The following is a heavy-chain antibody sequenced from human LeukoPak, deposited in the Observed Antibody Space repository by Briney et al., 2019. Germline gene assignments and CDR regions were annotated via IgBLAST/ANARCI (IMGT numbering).Heavy chain of an antibody. D-gene: IGHD3-16*02. V-gene: IGHV3-7*01. CDR2: IKEDGSVK. CDR3: ARRSYRGVIGLYYYYYMDV. J-gene: IGHJ6*03. Sequence: GGSLRLSCVASGFSFTYWMSWVRQAPGKGLEWVANIKEDGSVKYYVDSVKGRFTMSRDNAKNSVYLQMNRLRVEDTAVYYCARRSYRGVIGLYYYYYMDVWGKGTPVTVSS. CDR1: GFSFTYW.